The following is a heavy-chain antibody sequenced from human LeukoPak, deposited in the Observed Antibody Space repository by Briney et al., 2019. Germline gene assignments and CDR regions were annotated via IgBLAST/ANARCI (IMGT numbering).Heavy chain of an antibody. J-gene: IGHJ5*02. Sequence: SETLSLTCTVSGGSISSYYWSWIRQSPGKGLEWIGYIYYSGSTYYNPSLKSRVTISVDTSKNQFSLKLSSVTAADTAVYYCARGSADPYWFDPWGQGTLVTVSS. V-gene: IGHV4-59*06. CDR2: IYYSGST. CDR3: ARGSADPYWFDP. CDR1: GGSISSYY. D-gene: IGHD6-13*01.